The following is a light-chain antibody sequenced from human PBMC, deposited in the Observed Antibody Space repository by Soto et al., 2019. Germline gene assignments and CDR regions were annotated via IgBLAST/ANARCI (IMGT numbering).Light chain of an antibody. CDR2: GNS. J-gene: IGLJ2*01. V-gene: IGLV1-40*01. CDR3: QSYDSSLSGSV. CDR1: SSNIGGGYA. Sequence: QSVLTQPPSVSGAPGQTITISCTGSSSNIGGGYAVHWYQQLPGTAPKLIIYGNSNRPSGVPDRFSGSKSGTSASLAITGLQAEDEADYYCQSYDSSLSGSVFGGGTKLTVL.